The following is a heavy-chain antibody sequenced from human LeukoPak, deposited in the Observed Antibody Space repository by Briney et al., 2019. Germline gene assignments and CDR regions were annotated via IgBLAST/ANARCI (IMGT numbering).Heavy chain of an antibody. CDR3: AKGRGFFEGACFDY. V-gene: IGHV3-9*01. CDR1: GFTFSNYW. CDR2: ITWNSATI. J-gene: IGHJ4*02. Sequence: PGGSLRLSCAASGFTFSNYWMDWVRQAPGKGLEWVSGITWNSATIVYADSVKGRFTISRDNAKNSVYLQMNSLRAEDTALYYCAKGRGFFEGACFDYWGRGTLVTVSS. D-gene: IGHD3-3*01.